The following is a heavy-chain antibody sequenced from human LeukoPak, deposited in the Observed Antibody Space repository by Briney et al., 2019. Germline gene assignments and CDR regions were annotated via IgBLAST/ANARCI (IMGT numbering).Heavy chain of an antibody. D-gene: IGHD5-24*01. CDR2: IYYSGST. CDR1: GGSISSGGYY. V-gene: IGHV4-31*03. CDR3: AMRRDGYNYFFDY. Sequence: PSQTLSLTCTVSGGSISSGGYYWSWIRQHPGKGLEWIGYIYYSGSTYYNPSLKSRVTISVDTSKSQFSLKLSSVTAADTAVYYCAMRRDGYNYFFDYWGQGTLVTVSS. J-gene: IGHJ4*02.